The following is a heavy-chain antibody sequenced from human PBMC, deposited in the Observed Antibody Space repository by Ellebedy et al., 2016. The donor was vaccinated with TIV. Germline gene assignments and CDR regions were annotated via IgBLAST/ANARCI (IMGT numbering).Heavy chain of an antibody. J-gene: IGHJ5*02. Sequence: SETLSLXXTVSGGSISSSSYYWGWIRQPPGKGLEWIGSIYYSGSTYYNPSLKSRVTISVDTSKNQFSLKLSSVTAADTAVYYCARGVHCSGGSCYSGWFDPWGQGTLVTVSS. CDR2: IYYSGST. D-gene: IGHD2-15*01. V-gene: IGHV4-39*07. CDR3: ARGVHCSGGSCYSGWFDP. CDR1: GGSISSSSYY.